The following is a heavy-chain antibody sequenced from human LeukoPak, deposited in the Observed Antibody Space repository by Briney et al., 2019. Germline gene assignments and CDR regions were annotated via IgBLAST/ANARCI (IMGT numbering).Heavy chain of an antibody. V-gene: IGHV5-10-1*01. J-gene: IGHJ6*02. CDR2: IDPSDSYT. CDR1: GYSFTSYW. CDR3: ARTLYYYYGMDV. Sequence: GESLQISCKGSGYSFTSYWISWVRQMPGKGLEWMGRIDPSDSYTNYSPSFQGHVTISADKSISTAYLQWSSPKASDTAMYYCARTLYYYYGMDVWGQGTTVTVSS.